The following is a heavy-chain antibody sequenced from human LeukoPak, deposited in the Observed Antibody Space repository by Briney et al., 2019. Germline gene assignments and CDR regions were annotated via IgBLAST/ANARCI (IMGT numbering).Heavy chain of an antibody. CDR3: ARVGDHYHWYLDV. CDR1: GFSVSTKY. J-gene: IGHJ2*01. D-gene: IGHD3-10*01. V-gene: IGHV3-53*01. Sequence: PGGSLTLSCAASGFSVSTKYMNWVRQAPGKGLEWVSILYSGESTYYADSVKGRLIVSRDSSKNTLFLQMNALRVEDTAVYYCARVGDHYHWYLDVWGRGTLVTVSS. CDR2: LYSGEST.